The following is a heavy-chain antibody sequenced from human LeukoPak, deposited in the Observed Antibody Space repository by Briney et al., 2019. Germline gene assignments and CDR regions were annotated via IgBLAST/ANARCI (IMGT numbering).Heavy chain of an antibody. CDR3: ARVTRIAGDY. CDR1: GFTFSSYG. J-gene: IGHJ4*02. D-gene: IGHD6-13*01. Sequence: GGSLRLSCTASGFTFSSYGMNWIRQAPGKGLEWVSGISEGGNYINYAASVKGRFSISRDNAKNSLYLQMNSLRSEDTAVYFCARVTRIAGDYWGQGTLVTVSS. CDR2: ISEGGNYI. V-gene: IGHV3-21*01.